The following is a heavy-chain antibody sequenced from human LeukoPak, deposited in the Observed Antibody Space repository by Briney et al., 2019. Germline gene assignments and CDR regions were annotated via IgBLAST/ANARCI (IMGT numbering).Heavy chain of an antibody. CDR1: GESFSSYY. V-gene: IGHV4-59*01. D-gene: IGHD3-10*01. CDR2: IYYSGST. Sequence: SETLSLTCDVNGESFSSYYWSWIRQPPGKGLEWIGYIYYSGSTDYNPSLKSRVTISVETSKNQFSLKLSSVTAADTAVYYCARVLHGSGSLYYYYYYMDVWGKGTTVTISS. CDR3: ARVLHGSGSLYYYYYYMDV. J-gene: IGHJ6*03.